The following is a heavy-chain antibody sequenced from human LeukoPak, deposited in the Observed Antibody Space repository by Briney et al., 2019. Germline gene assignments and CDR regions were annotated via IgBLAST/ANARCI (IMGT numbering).Heavy chain of an antibody. D-gene: IGHD3-22*01. J-gene: IGHJ4*02. V-gene: IGHV3-74*01. CDR2: INGDGIAT. CDR3: YIPYYDTSAYKGY. CDR1: GFTVSRNY. Sequence: GGSLRLSSAASGFTVSRNYMSWVRQAPGKGLVWVSEINGDGIATNYADSVKGRFTISRDNSKNTLYLQMNSLRAEDTAVYYCYIPYYDTSAYKGYWGQGTLVTVSS.